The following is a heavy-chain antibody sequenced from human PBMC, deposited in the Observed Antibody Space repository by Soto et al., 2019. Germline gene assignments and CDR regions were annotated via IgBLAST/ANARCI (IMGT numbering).Heavy chain of an antibody. V-gene: IGHV1-69*13. CDR3: ARGLPGIAAAGTGGAPKFYYYGMDV. CDR1: GGTFSSYA. D-gene: IGHD6-13*01. J-gene: IGHJ6*02. Sequence: GASVNVSCKASGGTFSSYAISWVRQAPGRGLEWMGGIIPIFGTANYAQKFQGRVTITADESTSTAYMELSSLRSEDTAVYYCARGLPGIAAAGTGGAPKFYYYGMDVWGQGTTVTVSS. CDR2: IIPIFGTA.